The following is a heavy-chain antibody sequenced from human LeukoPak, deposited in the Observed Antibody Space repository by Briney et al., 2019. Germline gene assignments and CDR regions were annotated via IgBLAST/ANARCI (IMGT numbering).Heavy chain of an antibody. D-gene: IGHD3-10*01. CDR2: ISGDGGST. Sequence: GGSLRLSCAASGFTFDDYAMHWVRQAPGKGLEWVSLISGDGGSTYCADSVKGRFTISRDNSKNSLYLQMNSLRTEDTALYYCAKDIGSGSSNWFDPWGQGTLVTVSS. J-gene: IGHJ5*02. CDR3: AKDIGSGSSNWFDP. V-gene: IGHV3-43*02. CDR1: GFTFDDYA.